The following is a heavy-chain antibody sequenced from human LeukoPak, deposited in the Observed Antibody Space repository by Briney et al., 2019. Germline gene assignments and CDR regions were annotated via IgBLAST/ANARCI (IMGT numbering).Heavy chain of an antibody. CDR3: ASHHDYGAPSPYDAFDI. Sequence: ASVKVSCKASGGTFSSYAISWVRQAPGQGLEWMGGIIPIFGTANYAQKFQGRVTITADKSTSTAYMELSSLRSEDTAVYYCASHHDYGAPSPYDAFDIWGKGTTVTVSS. D-gene: IGHD4-17*01. CDR2: IIPIFGTA. CDR1: GGTFSSYA. J-gene: IGHJ3*02. V-gene: IGHV1-69*06.